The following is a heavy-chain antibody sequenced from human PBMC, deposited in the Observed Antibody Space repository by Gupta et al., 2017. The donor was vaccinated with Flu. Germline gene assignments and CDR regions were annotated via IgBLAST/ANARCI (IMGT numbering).Heavy chain of an antibody. CDR2: ISGSGGST. J-gene: IGHJ6*02. D-gene: IGHD2-2*01. CDR1: GFPFSSYA. V-gene: IGHV3-23*01. Sequence: EVQLLESGGGLVQPGGSLRLSCAASGFPFSSYAMSWVRQAPGKGLEWVSAISGSGGSTYYADSVKGRFTISRDNSKNTLYLQMNSLRAEDTAVYYCAKGGYVGIVVVPDYYYGMDVWGQGTTVTVSS. CDR3: AKGGYVGIVVVPDYYYGMDV.